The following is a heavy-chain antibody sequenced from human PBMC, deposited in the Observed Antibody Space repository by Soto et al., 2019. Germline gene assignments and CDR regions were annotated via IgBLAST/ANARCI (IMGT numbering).Heavy chain of an antibody. CDR2: INPSGGST. CDR3: ARPSNGYCSGGSCYYFDY. V-gene: IGHV1-46*03. J-gene: IGHJ4*02. Sequence: ASVKVSCKASGYTFTSYYMHWVRQAPGQGLEWMGIINPSGGSTSYAQKFQGRVTMTRDTSTSTVYMELSSLRSEDTAVYYCARPSNGYCSGGSCYYFDYWGQGTPVTVSS. CDR1: GYTFTSYY. D-gene: IGHD2-15*01.